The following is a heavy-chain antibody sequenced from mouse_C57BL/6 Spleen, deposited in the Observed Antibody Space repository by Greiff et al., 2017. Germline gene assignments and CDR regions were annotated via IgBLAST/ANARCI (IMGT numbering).Heavy chain of an antibody. Sequence: QVQLLQSGAELVKPGASVKLSCKASGYTFTEYTIHWVRQMPGKGLEWFGWFYTGSGSIYYKEKLKDKVTLTADKSTSTVYMELSRLKSEDTAIYFCARHGSAQARWFAYWGQGTLVTVSA. J-gene: IGHJ3*01. CDR2: FYTGSGSI. D-gene: IGHD3-2*02. CDR1: GYTFTEYT. V-gene: IGHV1-62-2*01. CDR3: ARHGSAQARWFAY.